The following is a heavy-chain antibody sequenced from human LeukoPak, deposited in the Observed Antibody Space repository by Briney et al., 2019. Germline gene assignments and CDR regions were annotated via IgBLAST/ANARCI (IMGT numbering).Heavy chain of an antibody. CDR2: ISSSSSYI. V-gene: IGHV3-21*01. CDR3: ARAEYYYDSSGCGAFDI. J-gene: IGHJ3*02. CDR1: GFTFSSYA. D-gene: IGHD3-22*01. Sequence: GGSLRLSCAASGFTFSSYAMSWVRQAPGKGLEWVSSISSSSSYIYYADSVKGRFTISRDNAKNSLYLQMNSLRAEDTAVYYCARAEYYYDSSGCGAFDIWGQGTMVTVSS.